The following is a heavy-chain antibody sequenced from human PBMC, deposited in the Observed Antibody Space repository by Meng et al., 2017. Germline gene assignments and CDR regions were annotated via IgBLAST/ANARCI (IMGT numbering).Heavy chain of an antibody. CDR2: IIPRSSDA. D-gene: IGHD1-7*01. Sequence: VRLGKFGAEVKKPGAWVNLPGKASGYTFIDAYIHWVRQAPVQGLEWMGRIIPRSSDANSAQKFQGRVTLTWDTSINTAYMELSSLRSDDTAIYYCARDGGNYDFDYWGQGTLVTVSS. J-gene: IGHJ4*02. V-gene: IGHV1-2*06. CDR1: GYTFIDAY. CDR3: ARDGGNYDFDY.